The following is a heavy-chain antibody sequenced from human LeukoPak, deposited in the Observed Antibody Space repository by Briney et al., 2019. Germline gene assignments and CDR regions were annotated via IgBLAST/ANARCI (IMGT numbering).Heavy chain of an antibody. J-gene: IGHJ6*02. CDR3: ARLPAGYDSSGMRHYFGMDV. D-gene: IGHD3-22*01. CDR1: HYSISSNYY. CDR2: IYYSGST. V-gene: IGHV4-61*05. Sequence: SETLSLTCTVSHYSISSNYYWGWIRQPPGKGLEWIGYIYYSGSTNYNPSLKSRVTISVDTSKNQFSLKLSSVTAADTAVYYCARLPAGYDSSGMRHYFGMDVWGQGTTVTVSS.